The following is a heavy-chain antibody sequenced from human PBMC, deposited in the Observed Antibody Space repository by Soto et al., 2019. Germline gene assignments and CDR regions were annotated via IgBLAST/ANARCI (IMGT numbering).Heavy chain of an antibody. D-gene: IGHD3-9*01. J-gene: IGHJ4*02. CDR3: ARDRYDILTGYYTFDY. CDR2: IYYSGST. CDR1: GGSISSGGYY. Sequence: SETLSLTCTVSGGSISSGGYYWSWIRQPPGKGLEWIGYIYYSGSTYYNPSLKSRVTISVDTSKNQFSLKLSSVTAADTAVYYCARDRYDILTGYYTFDYWGQGTLVTVSS. V-gene: IGHV4-31*03.